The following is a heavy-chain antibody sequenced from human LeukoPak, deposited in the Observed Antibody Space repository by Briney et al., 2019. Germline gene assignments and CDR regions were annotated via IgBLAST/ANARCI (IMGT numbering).Heavy chain of an antibody. J-gene: IGHJ6*03. V-gene: IGHV4-4*07. Sequence: PSETLSLTCTVSGGSISSYCWSWIRQPAGKGLEWIGRIYTSGGTNYNPSLKSRVTMSVDSSKNQFSLNLSSVTAADTAVYYCARDLGGSGSYFHYYYMDVWGKGTTVTISS. CDR3: ARDLGGSGSYFHYYYMDV. D-gene: IGHD3-10*01. CDR1: GGSISSYC. CDR2: IYTSGGT.